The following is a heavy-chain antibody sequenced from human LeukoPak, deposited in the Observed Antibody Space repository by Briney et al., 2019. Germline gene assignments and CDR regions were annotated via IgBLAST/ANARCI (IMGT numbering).Heavy chain of an antibody. CDR1: GFTFSSYW. CDR3: AKEKGSGREGFDY. D-gene: IGHD5-12*01. Sequence: GGSLRLSCAASGFTFSSYWMSWVRQAPGKGLEWVANIKQDGSEKYYVDSAKGRFTISRDNAKNSLYLQMNSLRAEDTALYYCAKEKGSGREGFDYWGRGTLVTVSS. CDR2: IKQDGSEK. J-gene: IGHJ4*02. V-gene: IGHV3-7*03.